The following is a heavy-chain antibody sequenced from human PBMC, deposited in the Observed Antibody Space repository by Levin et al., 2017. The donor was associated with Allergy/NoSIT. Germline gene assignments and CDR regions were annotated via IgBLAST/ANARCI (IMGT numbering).Heavy chain of an antibody. V-gene: IGHV4-59*01. CDR3: ARDKYASGSPGVDP. CDR2: VFYSGST. CDR1: GGSISSYY. D-gene: IGHD3-10*01. Sequence: PSETLSLTCTVSGGSISSYYWSWIRQPPGKGLEWIGYVFYSGSTNYNPSLKSRVTISLDTSKNQFSLKLTSVTAADTAVYYCARDKYASGSPGVDPWGQGTLVTVSS. J-gene: IGHJ5*02.